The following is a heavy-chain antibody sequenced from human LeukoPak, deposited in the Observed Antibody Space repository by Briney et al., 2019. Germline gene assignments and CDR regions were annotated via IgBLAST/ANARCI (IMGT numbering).Heavy chain of an antibody. Sequence: RASETLSLTCTVSGGSISSYYWSWIRQPPGKGLEWIGYIYYSGSTHYNPSLKSRVTISVDTSKNQFSLKLTSVTAADTAVYYCARDSYYDNSGEGAFDIWGQGTMVTVSA. CDR3: ARDSYYDNSGEGAFDI. V-gene: IGHV4-59*01. D-gene: IGHD3-22*01. J-gene: IGHJ3*02. CDR2: IYYSGST. CDR1: GGSISSYY.